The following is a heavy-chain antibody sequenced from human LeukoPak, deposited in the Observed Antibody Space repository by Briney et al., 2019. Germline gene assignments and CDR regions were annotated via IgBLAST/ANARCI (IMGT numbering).Heavy chain of an antibody. CDR2: IYSGGDT. CDR3: TRDADV. V-gene: IGHV3-66*01. J-gene: IGHJ4*02. CDR1: GFTVTNYY. Sequence: GGSLRLSCAASGFTVTNYYMSWVRQAPGKGLEWVSVIYSGGDTFHADSVKGRFTLSRDNSKNILYLQMNSLRAEDTAMYYCTRDADVWGQGTLVTVSS.